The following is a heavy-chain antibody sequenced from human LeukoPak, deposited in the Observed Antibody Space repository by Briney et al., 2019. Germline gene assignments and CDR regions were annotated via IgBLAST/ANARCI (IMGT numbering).Heavy chain of an antibody. D-gene: IGHD2-21*02. J-gene: IGHJ5*02. CDR2: INHSGST. Sequence: SETLSLTCAVYGGSFSGYYWSWIRQPPGKGLEWIGEINHSGSTNYNPSLKSRVTISVDTPKNQFSLKLSSVTAADTAVYYCARVACGGDCSPYNWFDPWGQGTLVTVSS. CDR1: GGSFSGYY. CDR3: ARVACGGDCSPYNWFDP. V-gene: IGHV4-34*01.